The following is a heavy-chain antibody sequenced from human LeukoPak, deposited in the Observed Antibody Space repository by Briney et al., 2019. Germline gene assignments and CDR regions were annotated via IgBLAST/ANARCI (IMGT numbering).Heavy chain of an antibody. Sequence: SETLFLTCSGTGGSISGYYWSSIRQPPGQGLEWIGYIYYSGSTNYNPSLKSRVIISRDTSKNQFSLNLSSVTAADTAVYYCARGYTDGWLIAYCGQGTLVTVSS. CDR2: IYYSGST. CDR1: GGSISGYY. J-gene: IGHJ4*02. CDR3: ARGYTDGWLIAY. D-gene: IGHD6-19*01. V-gene: IGHV4-59*08.